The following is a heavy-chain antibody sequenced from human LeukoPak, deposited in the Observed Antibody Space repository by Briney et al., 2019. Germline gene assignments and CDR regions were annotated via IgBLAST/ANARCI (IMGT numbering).Heavy chain of an antibody. J-gene: IGHJ4*02. V-gene: IGHV3-66*01. Sequence: PGGSLRLSCAASGFTVSSNYMSWVRQAPGKGLEWVSVIHSGGSTYYADSVKGRFTISRDNSKNTLYLQMNSLRAEDTAVYYCARGPFRSIMITFGGVIDAYFDYWGQGTLVTVSS. CDR1: GFTVSSNY. D-gene: IGHD3-16*02. CDR3: ARGPFRSIMITFGGVIDAYFDY. CDR2: IHSGGST.